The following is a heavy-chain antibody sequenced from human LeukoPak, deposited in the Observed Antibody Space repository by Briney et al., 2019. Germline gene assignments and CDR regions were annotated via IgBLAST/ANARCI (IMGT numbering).Heavy chain of an antibody. Sequence: GGSLRLACAASGFTFSGFEMNWVRQAPGKGLEWVSYSSSSGSTIYYADSVKGRFTVSRDNAKNSLYLQMNSLRAEDTAVYYCARGQFYYGSGTFYPMDSWGQGTLVTVSS. CDR2: SSSSGSTI. J-gene: IGHJ4*02. D-gene: IGHD3-10*01. CDR1: GFTFSGFE. CDR3: ARGQFYYGSGTFYPMDS. V-gene: IGHV3-48*03.